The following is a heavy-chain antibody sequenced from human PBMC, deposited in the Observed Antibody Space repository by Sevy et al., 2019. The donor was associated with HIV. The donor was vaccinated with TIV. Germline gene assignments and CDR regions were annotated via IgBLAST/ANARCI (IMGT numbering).Heavy chain of an antibody. D-gene: IGHD2-15*01. J-gene: IGHJ4*02. V-gene: IGHV4-61*01. CDR3: ARALYCSGGSCYHLFYY. CDR1: GGSVSSGSYY. CDR2: IYYSGST. Sequence: KQSQTLSLTCTVSGGSVSSGSYYWSWIRQPPGKGLEWIGYIYYSGSTNYNPSLKSRVTISVDTSKNQFSLKLSSVTAADTVVYDCARALYCSGGSCYHLFYYWGQGTLVTVSS.